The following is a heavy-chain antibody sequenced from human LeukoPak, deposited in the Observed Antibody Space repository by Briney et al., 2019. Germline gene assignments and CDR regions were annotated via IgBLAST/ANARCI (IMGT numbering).Heavy chain of an antibody. Sequence: GGSLRLSCAASGFTFSSYWMSWVRQTPGKGLEWVANIKPDGSEKYYVDSVKGRFTISRDNAKNSLYLQMNSLRAEDTAVYYCAELGITMIGGVWGKGTTVTISS. CDR1: GFTFSSYW. D-gene: IGHD3-10*02. J-gene: IGHJ6*04. CDR3: AELGITMIGGV. CDR2: IKPDGSEK. V-gene: IGHV3-7*01.